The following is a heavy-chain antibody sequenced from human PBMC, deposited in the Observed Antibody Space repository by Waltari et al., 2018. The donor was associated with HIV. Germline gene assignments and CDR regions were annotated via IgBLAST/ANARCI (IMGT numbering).Heavy chain of an antibody. CDR1: GDRLATSF. CDR3: ARGEDISLTHLPPGFRLEF. CDR2: SNPDSGDT. Sequence: QTLLRHSASHVQTPRASVTLSSNVSGDRLATSFVSWPQPAPGQGVEWLGRSNPDSGDTTYSQTFQTRVTMTRDTASASTYMELTRLTSADTAMYFCARGEDISLTHLPPGFRLEFWGHGTLVTVSS. D-gene: IGHD2-15*01. V-gene: IGHV1-2*06. J-gene: IGHJ4*01.